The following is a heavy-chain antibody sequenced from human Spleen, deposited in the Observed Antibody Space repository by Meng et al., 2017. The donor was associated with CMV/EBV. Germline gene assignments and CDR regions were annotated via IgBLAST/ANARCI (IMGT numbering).Heavy chain of an antibody. CDR2: VDQDGRET. Sequence: GGSLRLSCAVSGFRFGSYWMTWVRQAPGKGLEWVATVDQDGRETFYVESVKGRFTISRDNAKGALYLQMSSLRAEDTSVYYCAKDYGGISSADYYYGMDIWGQGTTVTVSS. J-gene: IGHJ6*02. CDR3: AKDYGGISSADYYYGMDI. D-gene: IGHD6-6*01. V-gene: IGHV3-7*01. CDR1: GFRFGSYW.